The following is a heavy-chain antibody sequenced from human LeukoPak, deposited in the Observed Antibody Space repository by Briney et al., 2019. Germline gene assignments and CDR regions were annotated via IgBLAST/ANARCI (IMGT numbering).Heavy chain of an antibody. CDR1: GGSFSGYY. D-gene: IGHD3-3*01. J-gene: IGHJ4*02. Sequence: PSETLSLTCAVYGGSFSGYYWSWIRQPPGKGLEWIGEINHSGSTNYNPSLKSRVTISVDTSGNQFSLKLSSVTAADTAVYYCARATWITIFGVVSHFDYWGQGTLVTVSS. CDR2: INHSGST. CDR3: ARATWITIFGVVSHFDY. V-gene: IGHV4-34*01.